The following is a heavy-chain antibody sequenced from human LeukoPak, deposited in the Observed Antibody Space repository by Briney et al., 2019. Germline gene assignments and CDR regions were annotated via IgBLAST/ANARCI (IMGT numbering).Heavy chain of an antibody. CDR2: ISYDGSNK. D-gene: IGHD1-7*01. V-gene: IGHV3-30-3*01. Sequence: GGSLRLSCAASGFTFSSYAMHWVRQAPGKGLEWVAVISYDGSNKYYADSVKGRFTISRDNSKNTLYLQMNSLRAEDTAVYYCARNYDSFDYWGQGTLVTVSS. CDR1: GFTFSSYA. CDR3: ARNYDSFDY. J-gene: IGHJ4*02.